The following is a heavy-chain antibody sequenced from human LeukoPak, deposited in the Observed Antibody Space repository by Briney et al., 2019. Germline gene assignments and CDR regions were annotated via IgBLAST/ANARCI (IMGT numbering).Heavy chain of an antibody. CDR2: IYSGGST. J-gene: IGHJ6*03. Sequence: GGSLRLSCAASGFTFSTYWMSWVRQAPGKGLEWVSVIYSGGSTYYADSVKGRFTISRDNSKNTLYLQMNSLRAEDTAVYYCARVLSSYSGYDSPYYYYYYMDVWGKGTTVTVSS. V-gene: IGHV3-53*01. D-gene: IGHD5-12*01. CDR1: GFTFSTYW. CDR3: ARVLSSYSGYDSPYYYYYYMDV.